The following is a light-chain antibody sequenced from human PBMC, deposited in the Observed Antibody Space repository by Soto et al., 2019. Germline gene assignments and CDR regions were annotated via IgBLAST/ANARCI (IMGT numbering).Light chain of an antibody. CDR2: KDS. CDR3: QSAHSSGTYVV. J-gene: IGLJ2*01. CDR1: ALPKQY. V-gene: IGLV3-25*03. Sequence: SYELTQPPSMSVSPGQTARITCSGDALPKQYAYWYQKKPGQAPVLVIYKDSERPSGIPERFSGSSSGTTVTLTISGVQAEDEADYYCQSAHSSGTYVVFGGGTKVTVL.